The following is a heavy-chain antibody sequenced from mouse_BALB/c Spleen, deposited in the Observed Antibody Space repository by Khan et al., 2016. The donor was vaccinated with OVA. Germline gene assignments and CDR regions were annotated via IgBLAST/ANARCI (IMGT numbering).Heavy chain of an antibody. D-gene: IGHD2-3*01. Sequence: EVQLQESGPGLVKPSQSLSLTCTVTGYSITSDYVWNWNRHHPGNKLELMAYISYSGSTSYHPSLKSRVSITLDTSKNQFFLQLNSVTTEDTATXDWERGYYCGHWYFDVWGAGTTVTVSS. CDR3: ERGYYCGHWYFDV. J-gene: IGHJ1*01. CDR1: GYSITSDYV. CDR2: ISYSGST. V-gene: IGHV3-2*02.